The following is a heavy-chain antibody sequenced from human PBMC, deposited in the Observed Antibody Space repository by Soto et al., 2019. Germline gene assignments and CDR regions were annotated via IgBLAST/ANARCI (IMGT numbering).Heavy chain of an antibody. CDR3: ARDPMAAHTDGMDV. D-gene: IGHD6-13*01. V-gene: IGHV3-74*01. CDR2: INGDGSST. J-gene: IGHJ6*02. Sequence: GGSLRLSCAASTFTLSSYWMHWVRQAPGKGLVWVSRINGDGSSTSYADSVKGRFTISRDNTKNTLYLQMNSLRAEDTAVYYCARDPMAAHTDGMDVWGQGTTVTVSS. CDR1: TFTLSSYW.